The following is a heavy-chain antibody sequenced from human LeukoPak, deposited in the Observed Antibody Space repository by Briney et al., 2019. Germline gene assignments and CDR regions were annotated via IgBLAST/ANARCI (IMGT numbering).Heavy chain of an antibody. Sequence: SETLSLTCTVSGGSISSYYWSWIRQPPGKGLEWIGYIYYSGSTNYNPSLKSRVTISVDTSKNQFSLKLSSVSAADRAVYYCARGLVPADYWGQGTLVTVSS. CDR2: IYYSGST. CDR3: ARGLVPADY. J-gene: IGHJ4*02. V-gene: IGHV4-59*01. D-gene: IGHD2-15*01. CDR1: GGSISSYY.